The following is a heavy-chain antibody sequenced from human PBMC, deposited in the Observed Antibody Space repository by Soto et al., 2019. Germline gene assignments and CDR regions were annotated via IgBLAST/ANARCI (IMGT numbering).Heavy chain of an antibody. CDR1: GFTVSSNY. J-gene: IGHJ4*02. D-gene: IGHD6-13*01. CDR2: IYSGGST. Sequence: GGSLRLSCAASGFTVSSNYMSWVRQAPGKGLEWVSVIYSGGSTYYADSVKGRFTISRDNSKNTLYLQMNSLRAEDTAVYYCARVIRSSWYFDYWGQGXLVTVSS. V-gene: IGHV3-53*01. CDR3: ARVIRSSWYFDY.